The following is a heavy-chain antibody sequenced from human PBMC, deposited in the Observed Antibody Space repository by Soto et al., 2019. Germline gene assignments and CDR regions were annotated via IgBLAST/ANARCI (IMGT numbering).Heavy chain of an antibody. Sequence: EVQLVESGGGLIQPGESLRLSCAASGFTVSISYMSWVRQAPGKGLEWVSTIYRDGSTYYADSVEGRFTISRDNSKTTLYLQMNSLRAEDTATYYCARGKGIGWYESSDYWGQGTLVTVSS. J-gene: IGHJ4*02. CDR3: ARGKGIGWYESSDY. CDR2: IYRDGST. D-gene: IGHD6-19*01. CDR1: GFTVSISY. V-gene: IGHV3-53*01.